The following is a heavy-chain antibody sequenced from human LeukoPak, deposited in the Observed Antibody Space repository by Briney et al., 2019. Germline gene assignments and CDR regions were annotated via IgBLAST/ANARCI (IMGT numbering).Heavy chain of an antibody. CDR3: ARGLVVVVAAIDAFDI. D-gene: IGHD2-15*01. CDR2: INHSGST. CDR1: GGSFSGYY. J-gene: IGHJ3*02. V-gene: IGHV4-34*01. Sequence: PSETLSLTCAVYGGSFSGYYWIWIRQPPGKGLEWIGEINHSGSTNYNPSLKSRVTISVDTSKNQFSLKLSSVTAADTAVYYCARGLVVVVAAIDAFDIWGQGTMVTVSS.